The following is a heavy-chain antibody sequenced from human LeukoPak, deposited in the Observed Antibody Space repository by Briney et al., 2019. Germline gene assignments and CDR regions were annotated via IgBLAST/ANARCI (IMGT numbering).Heavy chain of an antibody. CDR3: ARSGQLLWVGDARRPYYYAIDV. V-gene: IGHV5-51*01. J-gene: IGHJ6*02. CDR1: GYTFTNYW. CDR2: IYPGDSDT. D-gene: IGHD3-10*01. Sequence: GESLKISCKGSGYTFTNYWIGGVRQMPGKGLEWMGIIYPGDSDTRYGPSFQGQVTISADKSISTAYLQWSSLGASDTAIYYCARSGQLLWVGDARRPYYYAIDVWGQGTTVTVSS.